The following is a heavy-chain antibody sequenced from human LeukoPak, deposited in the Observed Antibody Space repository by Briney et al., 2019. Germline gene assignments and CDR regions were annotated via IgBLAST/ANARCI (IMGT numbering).Heavy chain of an antibody. V-gene: IGHV1-18*01. CDR3: ARILLYDFWSGYSDY. J-gene: IGHJ4*02. D-gene: IGHD3-3*01. Sequence: GASVKVSCKASGYTFTSYGISWVRQAPGQGLEWMGWISAYNGNTNYAQKLQGRVTMTTDTSTSTAYMELRSLRSDDTAVYYCARILLYDFWSGYSDYWRQGTLVTVSS. CDR1: GYTFTSYG. CDR2: ISAYNGNT.